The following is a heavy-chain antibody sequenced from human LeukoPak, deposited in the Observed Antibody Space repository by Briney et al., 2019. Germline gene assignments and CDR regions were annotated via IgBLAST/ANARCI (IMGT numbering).Heavy chain of an antibody. CDR1: GGSISSYY. CDR2: IYTSGST. V-gene: IGHV4-4*07. CDR3: ARDSTGYCSSTSCYARGQYYYYYMDV. Sequence: SETLSLTCTVSGGSISSYYWSWIRQPAGKGLEWIGRIYTSGSTNYNPSLKSRVTMSVDTSKNQFSLKLSSVTAADTAVYYCARDSTGYCSSTSCYARGQYYYYYMDVWGKGTTVTVSS. J-gene: IGHJ6*03. D-gene: IGHD2-2*01.